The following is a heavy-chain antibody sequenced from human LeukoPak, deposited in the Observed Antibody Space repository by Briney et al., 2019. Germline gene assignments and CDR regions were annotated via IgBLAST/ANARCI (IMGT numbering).Heavy chain of an antibody. D-gene: IGHD5-18*01. CDR3: AKDRGGYSCAADY. CDR1: GFTFDDYA. J-gene: IGHJ4*02. V-gene: IGHV3-43*02. Sequence: GGSLRLSCAASGFTFDDYAMHWVRQAPGKGLEWVSLISGDGGSTYYADSVKGRFTISRDSSKNSLYLQVNSLTTEDTALYYCAKDRGGYSCAADYWGQGTLVTVSS. CDR2: ISGDGGST.